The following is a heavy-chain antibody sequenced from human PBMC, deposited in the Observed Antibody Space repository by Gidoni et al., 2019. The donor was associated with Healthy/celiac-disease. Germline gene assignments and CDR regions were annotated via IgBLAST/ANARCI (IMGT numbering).Heavy chain of an antibody. J-gene: IGHJ3*02. Sequence: EVQLVESGGGLVQPGGSLRLSCAASGFSFSRYSMNWVRQAPGKGLEWVSYISSSSSTIYYADSVKGRFTISRDNAKNSLYLQMNSLRDEDTAVYYCARVHDSSGYYPDDAFDIWGQGTMVTVSS. CDR1: GFSFSRYS. D-gene: IGHD3-22*01. CDR3: ARVHDSSGYYPDDAFDI. CDR2: ISSSSSTI. V-gene: IGHV3-48*02.